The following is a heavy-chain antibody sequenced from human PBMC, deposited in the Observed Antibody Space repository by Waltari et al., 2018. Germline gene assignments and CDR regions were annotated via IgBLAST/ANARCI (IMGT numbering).Heavy chain of an antibody. J-gene: IGHJ6*02. CDR2: IYYSGST. CDR3: ARLHCSGGCLPTYYYYGMDV. Sequence: QLQLQESGPGLVKPSETLSLTCTVSGGSISSSSYYWGWIRQPPGKGMEWIGSIYYSGSTYYNPSLKSRVTISVDTSKNQFSLKLSSVTAADTAVYYCARLHCSGGCLPTYYYYGMDVWGQGTTVTVSS. D-gene: IGHD2-15*01. V-gene: IGHV4-39*01. CDR1: GGSISSSSYY.